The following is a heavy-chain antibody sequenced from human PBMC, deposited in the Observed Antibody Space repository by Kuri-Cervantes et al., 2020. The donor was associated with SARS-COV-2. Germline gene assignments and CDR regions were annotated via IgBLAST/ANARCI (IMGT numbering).Heavy chain of an antibody. V-gene: IGHV3-21*01. CDR3: ARVAGEGPIYYYYMDV. Sequence: GGSLRLSCAASGFTFDDYTMHWVRQAPGKALEWVSSISGSGSYIYYADSMKGRFTISRESGGNSLYLDIHNLRGDDTAVYYCARVAGEGPIYYYYMDVWGRGTAVTVSS. J-gene: IGHJ6*03. CDR1: GFTFDDYT. D-gene: IGHD2-21*01. CDR2: ISGSGSYI.